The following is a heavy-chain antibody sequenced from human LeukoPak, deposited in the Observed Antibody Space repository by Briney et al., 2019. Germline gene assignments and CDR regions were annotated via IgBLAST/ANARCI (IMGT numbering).Heavy chain of an antibody. CDR1: GYTFTGYY. Sequence: ASVKVSCKASGYTFTGYYMHWVRQAPGQGLEWMGWLNPKRGGTNYAQKFQGRVTMTRDTSITTAYMELSRLTSDDTAVYYCARDNGMGYYGGSGYFDYWGQGTLVTVPS. CDR2: LNPKRGGT. D-gene: IGHD1-26*01. J-gene: IGHJ4*02. V-gene: IGHV1-2*02. CDR3: ARDNGMGYYGGSGYFDY.